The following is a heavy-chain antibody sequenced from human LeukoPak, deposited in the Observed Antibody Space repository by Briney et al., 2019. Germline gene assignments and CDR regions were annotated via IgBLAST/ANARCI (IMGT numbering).Heavy chain of an antibody. CDR3: ASLGRYCSSTSCFYFDY. D-gene: IGHD2-2*01. V-gene: IGHV3-7*01. Sequence: PGGSLRLSCAASGFTFSSYWMSWVRQAPGKGLEWVANIKQDGSEKYYVDSVKGRFTISRDNAKNSLYLQMNSLRAEDTAVYYCASLGRYCSSTSCFYFDYWGQGTLVTVSS. CDR1: GFTFSSYW. CDR2: IKQDGSEK. J-gene: IGHJ4*02.